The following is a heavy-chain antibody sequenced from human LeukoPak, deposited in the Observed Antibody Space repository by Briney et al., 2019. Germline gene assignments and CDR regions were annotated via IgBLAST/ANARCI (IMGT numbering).Heavy chain of an antibody. J-gene: IGHJ4*02. Sequence: TSETLSLTCTVSGGSINGYYWSWIRQPPGKGLEWIGYVYFSGSTKYNPSLKSRVTISVDTSKKQFSLKMSSVTAADTAVYYCASSQAVPGTPLDYWGQGTLVTVSS. V-gene: IGHV4-59*12. CDR3: ASSQAVPGTPLDY. CDR1: GGSINGYY. D-gene: IGHD6-19*01. CDR2: VYFSGST.